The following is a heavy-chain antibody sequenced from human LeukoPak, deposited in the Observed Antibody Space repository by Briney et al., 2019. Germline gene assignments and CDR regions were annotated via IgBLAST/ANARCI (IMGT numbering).Heavy chain of an antibody. CDR3: ARDPAYDYFWGSYRPSDAFDI. CDR2: IYTSGST. CDR1: GGSISSYY. D-gene: IGHD3-16*02. J-gene: IGHJ3*02. V-gene: IGHV4-4*07. Sequence: TSETLSLTCTVSGGSISSYYWSWIRQPAGKGLEWIGRIYTSGSTNYNPSLKSRVTMSVDTAKNQFSLKLSSVTAADTAVYYCARDPAYDYFWGSYRPSDAFDIWGQGTMVTVSS.